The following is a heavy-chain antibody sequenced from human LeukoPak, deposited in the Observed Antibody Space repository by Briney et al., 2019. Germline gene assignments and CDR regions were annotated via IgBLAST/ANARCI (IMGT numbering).Heavy chain of an antibody. CDR2: LSMSGTST. V-gene: IGHV3-11*01. J-gene: IGHJ4*02. Sequence: GGTLRLSCAASGFSLSDYYVTWIRQPPGKGLEWVSYLSMSGTSTKYADSVKGRFTISRDNAKNLVFLDMTGLRADDTAVYYCARVHLRPHWRQGTLVTVSS. D-gene: IGHD1-14*01. CDR1: GFSLSDYY. CDR3: ARVHLRPH.